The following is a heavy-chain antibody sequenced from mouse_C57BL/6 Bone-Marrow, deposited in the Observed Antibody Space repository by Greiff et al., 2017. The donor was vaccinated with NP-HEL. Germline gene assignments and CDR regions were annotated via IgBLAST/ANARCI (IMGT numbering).Heavy chain of an antibody. J-gene: IGHJ2*01. CDR1: GFTFSSYG. Sequence: EVQGVESGGDLVKPGGSLKLSCAASGFTFSSYGMSWVRQTPDKRLEWVATISSGGSYTYSPDRVKGRFTISRDKAKNTLYLQMSSLKSEDTAMYYCARDPGSSFYFDYWGQGTTLTVSS. CDR2: ISSGGSYT. D-gene: IGHD1-1*01. CDR3: ARDPGSSFYFDY. V-gene: IGHV5-6*01.